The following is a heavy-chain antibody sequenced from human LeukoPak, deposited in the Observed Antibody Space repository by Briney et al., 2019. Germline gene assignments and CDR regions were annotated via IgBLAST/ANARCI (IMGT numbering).Heavy chain of an antibody. CDR1: GGSFSGYY. CDR2: IFHSGTT. V-gene: IGHV4-34*12. Sequence: PSETLSLTCAVYGGSFSGYYWSWIRQPPGKGLEWIGTIFHSGTTYYNPSLKSRVTISVDTSKNQFSLKLSSLTAADTAVYYCARHSSSWLQPDSWGQGTLVTVSS. CDR3: ARHSSSWLQPDS. J-gene: IGHJ4*02. D-gene: IGHD5-24*01.